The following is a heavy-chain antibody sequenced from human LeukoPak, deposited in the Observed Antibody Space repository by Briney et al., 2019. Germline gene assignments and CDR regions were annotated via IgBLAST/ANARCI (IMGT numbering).Heavy chain of an antibody. CDR2: INQDGGVK. Sequence: PGGSLRLSCAASGFTFSGYEMNWVRQAPEKGLEWVANINQDGGVKQYVDSMKGRFTISRDNARDSLYLLMNSLRAEDTAVYYCARDRDDGGFEYWGQGTLVTVSS. D-gene: IGHD4-23*01. J-gene: IGHJ4*02. V-gene: IGHV3-7*01. CDR3: ARDRDDGGFEY. CDR1: GFTFSGYE.